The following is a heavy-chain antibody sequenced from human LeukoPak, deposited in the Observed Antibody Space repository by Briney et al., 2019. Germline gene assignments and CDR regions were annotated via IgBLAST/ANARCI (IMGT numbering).Heavy chain of an antibody. Sequence: PGGSLRLSCAASGFTFSTYWMSWVHQAPGKGLEWVANTKQDGSEKYYVDSLKGRFTISRDNAKNSLYLQMNSLRAEDTAVYYCASIATTVTNHDYWGQGTLVTVSS. CDR1: GFTFSTYW. CDR2: TKQDGSEK. CDR3: ASIATTVTNHDY. D-gene: IGHD4-17*01. V-gene: IGHV3-7*01. J-gene: IGHJ4*02.